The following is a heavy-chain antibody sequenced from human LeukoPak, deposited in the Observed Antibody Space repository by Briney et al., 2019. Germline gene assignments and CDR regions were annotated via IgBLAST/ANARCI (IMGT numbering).Heavy chain of an antibody. V-gene: IGHV4-34*01. CDR3: ARVCIAAAGSWLNYYYYMDV. CDR2: INHSGST. J-gene: IGHJ6*03. Sequence: KASETLSLTCAVYGGSFSGYYWSWIRQPPGKGLEWIGEINHSGSTNYNPSLKSRVTISVDTSKNQFSLKLSSVTAADTAVYYCARVCIAAAGSWLNYYYYMDVWGKGTTVTVSS. CDR1: GGSFSGYY. D-gene: IGHD6-13*01.